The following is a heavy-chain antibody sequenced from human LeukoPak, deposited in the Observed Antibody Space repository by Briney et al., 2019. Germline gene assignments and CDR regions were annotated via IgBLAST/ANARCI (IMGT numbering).Heavy chain of an antibody. CDR2: INPNNDYT. CDR1: GYTFTTYG. J-gene: IGHJ4*02. CDR3: AVAPGDY. Sequence: GASVKVSCKASGYTFTTYGITWVRQAPGQGLEWMGWINPNNDYTYYAPRFQGRVTLTRDTSISTVYLELNKLTSDDTALYYCAVAPGDYWGQGTLVSVSA. D-gene: IGHD2-21*01. V-gene: IGHV1-18*01.